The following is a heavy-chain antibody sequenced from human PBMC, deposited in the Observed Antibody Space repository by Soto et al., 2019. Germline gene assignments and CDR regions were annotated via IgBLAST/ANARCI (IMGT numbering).Heavy chain of an antibody. Sequence: PSETLSLTCTVSGGPFSDDAHLWSWLRQSPGMGLEWMGHISSSERASYNPSLQSRLSISRDTSKKQFSLSLTSVAAADTAVYFCARANAYNYVRNVLDFWGQGALVTVSS. D-gene: IGHD5-12*01. V-gene: IGHV4-30-4*01. J-gene: IGHJ4*02. CDR1: GGPFSDDAHL. CDR3: ARANAYNYVRNVLDF. CDR2: ISSSERA.